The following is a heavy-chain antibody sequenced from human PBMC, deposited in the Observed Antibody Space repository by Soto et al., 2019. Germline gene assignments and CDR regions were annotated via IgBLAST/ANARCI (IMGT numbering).Heavy chain of an antibody. Sequence: VASVKVSCKASGYTFTGYYMHWVRQAPGQGLEWMGWINPNSGGTNYAQKFQGRVTMTRDTSISTAYMELSRLRSDDTAVYYCARPGPVLRFLEWFNGMDVWGQGTTVTVSS. D-gene: IGHD3-3*01. CDR1: GYTFTGYY. V-gene: IGHV1-2*02. CDR3: ARPGPVLRFLEWFNGMDV. J-gene: IGHJ6*02. CDR2: INPNSGGT.